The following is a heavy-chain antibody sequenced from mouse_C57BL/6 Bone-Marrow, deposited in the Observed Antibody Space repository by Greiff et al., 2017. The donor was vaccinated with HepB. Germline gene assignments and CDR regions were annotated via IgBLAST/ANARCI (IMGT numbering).Heavy chain of an antibody. D-gene: IGHD3-2*02. V-gene: IGHV3-6*01. Sequence: ESGPGLVKPSQSLSLTCSVTGYSITSGYYWNWIRQFPGNKLEWKGYISYDGSNNYNPSLKNRISITRDTSKNQFFLKLNSVTTEDTATYYCAREAAQATSYAMDYWGQGTSVTVSS. CDR1: GYSITSGYY. CDR3: AREAAQATSYAMDY. CDR2: ISYDGSN. J-gene: IGHJ4*01.